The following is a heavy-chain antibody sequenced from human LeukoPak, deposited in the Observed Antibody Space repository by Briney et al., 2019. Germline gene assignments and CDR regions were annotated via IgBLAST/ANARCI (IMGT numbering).Heavy chain of an antibody. Sequence: PGGSLRRSCAASGFTFSTYAMSWVRQAPGMGLEWVSSISASGGSTYYAVSVKGRFTISRDNSRNTLYLQMNSLRAEDTAVYYCAKDLTIFGPYFDYWGQGTLVTVSS. V-gene: IGHV3-23*01. CDR3: AKDLTIFGPYFDY. D-gene: IGHD3-3*01. CDR2: ISASGGST. J-gene: IGHJ4*02. CDR1: GFTFSTYA.